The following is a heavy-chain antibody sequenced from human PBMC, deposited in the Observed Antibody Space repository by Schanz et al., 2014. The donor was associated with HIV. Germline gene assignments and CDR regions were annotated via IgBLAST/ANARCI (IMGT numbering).Heavy chain of an antibody. Sequence: QVQLVQSGAEVKKPGSSVKVSCKASGDSFTNYVISWVRQAPGQGLEWLGGIVPISGSANYPQKFQGRVTITADKSTSSVYMELNSLRSEDTAVYYCVRGVIYYDSGTYYIYFDQWGQGTRVTVSS. CDR3: VRGVIYYDSGTYYIYFDQ. CDR2: IVPISGSA. CDR1: GDSFTNYV. J-gene: IGHJ4*02. D-gene: IGHD3-10*01. V-gene: IGHV1-69*06.